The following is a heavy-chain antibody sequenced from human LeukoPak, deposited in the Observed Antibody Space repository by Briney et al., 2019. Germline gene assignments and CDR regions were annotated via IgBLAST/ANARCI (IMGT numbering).Heavy chain of an antibody. CDR3: ARGARDGYNYYLDY. CDR2: IYHSGST. CDR1: GYSISSGYY. V-gene: IGHV4-38-2*02. Sequence: SETLSLTCTVSGYSISSGYYWGWIRQPPGKGLEWSGSIYHSGSTYYNPSLKSRVTISVDTSKNQFSLKLSSVTAADTAVYYCARGARDGYNYYLDYWGQGTLVTVSS. J-gene: IGHJ4*02. D-gene: IGHD5-24*01.